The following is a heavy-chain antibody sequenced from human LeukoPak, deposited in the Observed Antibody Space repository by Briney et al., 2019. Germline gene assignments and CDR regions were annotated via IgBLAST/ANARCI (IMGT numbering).Heavy chain of an antibody. CDR2: IIPIFGIA. Sequence: ASVKVSCKASGGTFSSYAISWVRQAPGQGLEWMGRIIPIFGIANYAQKFQGRVTITADKSTSTAYMELRSLRSDDTAVYYCAGRRLVAFDIWGQGTMVTVSS. J-gene: IGHJ3*02. CDR3: AGRRLVAFDI. CDR1: GGTFSSYA. V-gene: IGHV1-69*04. D-gene: IGHD2-8*02.